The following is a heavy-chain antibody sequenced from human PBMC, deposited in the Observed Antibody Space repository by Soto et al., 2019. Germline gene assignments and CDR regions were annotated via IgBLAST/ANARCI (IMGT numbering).Heavy chain of an antibody. CDR1: GGTFSSYT. CDR3: AREEYYYGSGAFLDY. D-gene: IGHD3-10*01. J-gene: IGHJ4*02. V-gene: IGHV1-69*08. CDR2: IIPILGIA. Sequence: QVQLVQSGAEVKKPGSSVKVSCKASGGTFSSYTISWVRQAPGQGLEWMGRIIPILGIANYAQKFQGRVTMTADKSTSTASMELSSLRSEDTAVYYCAREEYYYGSGAFLDYWGQGTLVTVSS.